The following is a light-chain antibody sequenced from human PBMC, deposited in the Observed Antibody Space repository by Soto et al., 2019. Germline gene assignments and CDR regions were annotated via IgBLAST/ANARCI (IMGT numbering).Light chain of an antibody. CDR1: QTITSS. J-gene: IGKJ2*01. CDR3: QQTHATPYT. Sequence: DIQMTQSPSSLSASVGDRVTITCRASQTITSSLNWYQHKPGKPPKILIYVASTLQSGVPSRFSGSGSGTDFTLTINSLQPEDFATYYCQQTHATPYTFVQGTKLEIK. V-gene: IGKV1-39*01. CDR2: VAS.